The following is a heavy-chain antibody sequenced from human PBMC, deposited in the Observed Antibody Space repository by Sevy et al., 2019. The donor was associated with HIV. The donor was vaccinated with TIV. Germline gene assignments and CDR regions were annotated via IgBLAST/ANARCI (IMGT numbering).Heavy chain of an antibody. CDR3: AKEGGKGADYGDYKRRVTEDHGMDV. CDR2: ISGSGGST. V-gene: IGHV3-23*01. Sequence: GGSLRLSCAASGFTFSSYAMSWVRQAPGKGLEWVSAISGSGGSTYYADSVKGRFTISRDNSKNTLYLQMNSLRAEDTAVYYCAKEGGKGADYGDYKRRVTEDHGMDVWGQGTTVTVSS. J-gene: IGHJ6*02. D-gene: IGHD4-17*01. CDR1: GFTFSSYA.